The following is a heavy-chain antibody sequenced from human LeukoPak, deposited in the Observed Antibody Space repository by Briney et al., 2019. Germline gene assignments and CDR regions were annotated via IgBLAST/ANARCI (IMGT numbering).Heavy chain of an antibody. Sequence: SETLSLTCTVSGGSISSSYYYWGWIRQPPGKGLEWIGSIYYSGSTYYNPSLKSRVTISVDTSKNQFSLKLSSVTAADTAVYYCARLVWVDILSPAEAYYFDYWGQGTLVTVSS. CDR1: GGSISSSYYY. D-gene: IGHD3-9*01. CDR2: IYYSGST. J-gene: IGHJ4*02. V-gene: IGHV4-39*01. CDR3: ARLVWVDILSPAEAYYFDY.